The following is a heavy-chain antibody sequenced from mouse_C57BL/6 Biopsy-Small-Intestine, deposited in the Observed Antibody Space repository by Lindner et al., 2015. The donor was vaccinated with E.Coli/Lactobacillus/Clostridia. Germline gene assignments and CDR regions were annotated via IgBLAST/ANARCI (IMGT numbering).Heavy chain of an antibody. CDR1: GYAFTNYL. CDR2: INPGSGGT. J-gene: IGHJ2*01. D-gene: IGHD2-3*01. CDR3: ARGGVTHFDY. Sequence: VQLQESGAELVRPGTSVKVSCKASGYAFTNYLIEWVKQRPGQGLEWIGVINPGSGGTNYNEKFKSKATLTADKSSSTAYMQLSSLTSEDSAVYFCARGGVTHFDYWGQGTTLTVSS. V-gene: IGHV1-54*01.